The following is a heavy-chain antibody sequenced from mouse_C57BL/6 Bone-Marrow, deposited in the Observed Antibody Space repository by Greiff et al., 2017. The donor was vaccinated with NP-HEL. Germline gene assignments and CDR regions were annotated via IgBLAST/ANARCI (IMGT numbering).Heavy chain of an antibody. CDR1: GYTFTTYP. J-gene: IGHJ1*03. V-gene: IGHV1-47*01. CDR2: FHPYNDDT. D-gene: IGHD1-1*01. Sequence: QVQLKESGAELVKPGASVKMSCKASGYTFTTYPIEWMKQNHGKSLEWIGNFHPYNDDTKYNEKFKGKATLTVEKSSSTVYLELSRLTSDDSAVYYCARGAYYGSSWDWYFDVWGTGTTVTVSS. CDR3: ARGAYYGSSWDWYFDV.